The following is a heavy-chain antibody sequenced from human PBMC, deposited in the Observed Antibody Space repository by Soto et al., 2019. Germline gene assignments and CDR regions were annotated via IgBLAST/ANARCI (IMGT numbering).Heavy chain of an antibody. Sequence: QVQLVQSGAEVKKPGSSVKVSCKASGGTFNTFAISWVRQAPGQGLEWMGGIIPIFGPANYAEKFQGRVTITADKSTSTAYLELTSLTSEDTAVYYCARAAKRYFDYLGQGTLVTVSS. CDR3: ARAAKRYFDY. CDR2: IIPIFGPA. V-gene: IGHV1-69*06. J-gene: IGHJ4*02. CDR1: GGTFNTFA.